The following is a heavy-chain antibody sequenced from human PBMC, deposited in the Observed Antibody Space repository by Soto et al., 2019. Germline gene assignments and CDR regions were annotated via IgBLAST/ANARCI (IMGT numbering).Heavy chain of an antibody. CDR2: IWYDGSNK. D-gene: IGHD1-26*01. Sequence: GGSLRLSCAASGFTFSSYGMHWVRQAPGKGLEWVAVIWYDGSNKYYADSVKGRFTISRDNSKNTLYLQMNSLRAEDTAVYSCASLGSLYMMGASTGDYWGQGTLVTVSS. V-gene: IGHV3-33*01. J-gene: IGHJ4*02. CDR3: ASLGSLYMMGASTGDY. CDR1: GFTFSSYG.